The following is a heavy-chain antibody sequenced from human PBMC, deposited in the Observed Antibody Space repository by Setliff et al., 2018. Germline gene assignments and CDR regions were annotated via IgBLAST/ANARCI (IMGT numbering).Heavy chain of an antibody. D-gene: IGHD2-21*01. J-gene: IGHJ6*02. CDR1: GESFSNNY. Sequence: SETLSLTCSVYGESFSNNYWSWIRQPPGKGLEWIGESNHSGNTTNHPSLKSRVSISSDTSKNVISLKLNSVTAADTAVYFCAREYVVISFVRNTHSHYGMDVWGQGTTVTVSS. V-gene: IGHV4-34*01. CDR2: SNHSGNT. CDR3: AREYVVISFVRNTHSHYGMDV.